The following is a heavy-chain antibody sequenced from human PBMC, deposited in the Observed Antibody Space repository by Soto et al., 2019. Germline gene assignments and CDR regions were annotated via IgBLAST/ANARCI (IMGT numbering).Heavy chain of an antibody. D-gene: IGHD6-6*01. J-gene: IGHJ4*02. V-gene: IGHV4-34*01. CDR3: ARAPKVSGSSQTRLDF. CDR2: ISQSGNT. Sequence: SETLSLTCSIYSGSLSGYYWSWIRQPPGKGLEWIGEISQSGNTNYSPSLRSRVSISIDTSKKQFSLNLASVSAADTAVYYCARAPKVSGSSQTRLDFWGQGTLVTVSS. CDR1: SGSLSGYY.